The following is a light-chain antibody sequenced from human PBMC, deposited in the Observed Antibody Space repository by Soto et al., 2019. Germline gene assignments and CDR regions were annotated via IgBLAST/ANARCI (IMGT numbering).Light chain of an antibody. J-gene: IGLJ1*01. Sequence: QPVLTQPPSASGTPGQRVTISCSGGSSNIGSNAVNWYQQLPGTAPELLIYNKNQRPSGVPDRFSGSQSGTSASLAISGLQSGDEAEYYCATWDDSLNGYVFGSGTKLTVL. CDR1: SSNIGSNA. CDR3: ATWDDSLNGYV. V-gene: IGLV1-44*01. CDR2: NKN.